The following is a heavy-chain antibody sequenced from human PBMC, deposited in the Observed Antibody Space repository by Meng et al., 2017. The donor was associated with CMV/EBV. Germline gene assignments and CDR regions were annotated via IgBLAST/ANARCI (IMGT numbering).Heavy chain of an antibody. J-gene: IGHJ6*02. V-gene: IGHV1-18*01. Sequence: YTITSYGISWVRQAPGRGLGWMGWISAYNGNTNYAQKLQSRVTMTKDTSTSTAYMELRSLRSDDTAVYYCAREGLSGSYYWYYYGMDVWGQGTTVTLSS. CDR2: ISAYNGNT. D-gene: IGHD1-26*01. CDR1: YTITSYG. CDR3: AREGLSGSYYWYYYGMDV.